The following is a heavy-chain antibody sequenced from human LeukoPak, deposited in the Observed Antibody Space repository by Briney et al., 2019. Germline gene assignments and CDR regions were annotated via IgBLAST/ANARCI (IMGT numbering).Heavy chain of an antibody. V-gene: IGHV3-7*01. D-gene: IGHD3-10*01. CDR2: IKQDGSEK. Sequence: GGSLRLSCAAFGFTFSSYWMSWVRQAPGKGLEWVADIKQDGSEKYYVDSVKGRFTISRDNAKNSLYLQMNSLRAEDTAVYYCARDPIYYGSGSHLFDYWGQGTLVTASS. CDR3: ARDPIYYGSGSHLFDY. J-gene: IGHJ4*02. CDR1: GFTFSSYW.